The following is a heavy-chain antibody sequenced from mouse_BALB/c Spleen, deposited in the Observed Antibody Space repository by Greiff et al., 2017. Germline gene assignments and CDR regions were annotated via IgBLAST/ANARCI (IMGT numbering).Heavy chain of an antibody. CDR1: GYSFTSYW. CDR2: IDPSDSET. Sequence: QVQLKQSGPQLVRPGASVKISCKASGYSFTSYWMHWVKQRPGQGLEWIGMIDPSDSETRLNQKFKDKATLTVDKSSSTAYMQLSSPTSEDSAVYYCASHRYADYWGQGTTLTVSS. CDR3: ASHRYADY. J-gene: IGHJ2*01. D-gene: IGHD2-14*01. V-gene: IGHV1S126*01.